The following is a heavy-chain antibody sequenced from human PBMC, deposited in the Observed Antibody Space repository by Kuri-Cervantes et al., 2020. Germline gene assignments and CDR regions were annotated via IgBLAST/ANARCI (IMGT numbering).Heavy chain of an antibody. J-gene: IGHJ4*02. Sequence: SETLSLTCTVSGGSISSNTYYWGWIRQPPGKGLEWIGSIYYSGSTYYNPSLKSRVTISVDTSKNQFSLKLSSVTAADTAVYYCARETAATGYPFDYWGQGVLVTVSS. CDR3: ARETAATGYPFDY. CDR2: IYYSGST. D-gene: IGHD6-13*01. CDR1: GGSISSNTYY. V-gene: IGHV4-39*07.